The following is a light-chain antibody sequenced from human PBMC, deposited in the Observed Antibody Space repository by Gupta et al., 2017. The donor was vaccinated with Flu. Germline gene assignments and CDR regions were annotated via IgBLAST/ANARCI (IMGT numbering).Light chain of an antibody. V-gene: IGLV3-19*01. Sequence: CYPQKPGQAPKIVICDDTSRPSGVPPRFSGSKSGNTASLTITGAQADDEADYYCHSLKSICNIVVFGGGTKLTVL. J-gene: IGLJ2*01. CDR2: DDT. CDR3: HSLKSICNIVV.